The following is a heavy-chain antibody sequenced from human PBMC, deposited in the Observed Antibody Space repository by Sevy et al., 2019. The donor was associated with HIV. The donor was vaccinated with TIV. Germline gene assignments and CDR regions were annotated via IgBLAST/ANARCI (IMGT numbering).Heavy chain of an antibody. J-gene: IGHJ4*02. Sequence: GGSLRLSCAVSGFTLSSYSMNWVRQAPGKGLEWVSYISSSSSSIYYADSVKGRFPISRDNAKNSLYLQMNSLRDEDTAVYYCARAENYYGGRNFDSWGQGTLVTVSS. CDR3: ARAENYYGGRNFDS. CDR2: ISSSSSSI. D-gene: IGHD1-26*01. V-gene: IGHV3-48*02. CDR1: GFTLSSYS.